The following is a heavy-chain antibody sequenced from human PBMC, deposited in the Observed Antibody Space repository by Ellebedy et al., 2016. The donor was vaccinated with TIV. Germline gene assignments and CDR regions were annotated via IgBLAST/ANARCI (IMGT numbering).Heavy chain of an antibody. V-gene: IGHV1-69*04. CDR3: AFSVRGLSGYYYGMDA. CDR2: IIPILGIA. J-gene: IGHJ6*02. CDR1: GGTFSSYA. D-gene: IGHD3-16*02. Sequence: AASVKVSCKASGGTFSSYAISWARQAPGQGLEWMGRIIPILGIANYAQKFQGRVTITADKSTSTAYMELSSLRSEDTAVYYCAFSVRGLSGYYYGMDAWGQGTTVTVSS.